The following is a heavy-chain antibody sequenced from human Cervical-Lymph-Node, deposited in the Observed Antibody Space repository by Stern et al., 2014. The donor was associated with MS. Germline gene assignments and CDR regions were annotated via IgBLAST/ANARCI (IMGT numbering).Heavy chain of an antibody. CDR3: ASHQPCDGDYGFY. V-gene: IGHV1-18*01. D-gene: IGHD4-17*01. CDR2: INIHTGKT. Sequence: QVQLVQSGAEVKKPGASVKVSCKVSGYTPANYGLTWVRQAPGQGLEWVGWINIHTGKTPSAQKFQDRVSMTTDTSTITACLELRSLTSDDTAVYYTASHQPCDGDYGFYWGQGTLVTVST. J-gene: IGHJ4*02. CDR1: GYTPANYG.